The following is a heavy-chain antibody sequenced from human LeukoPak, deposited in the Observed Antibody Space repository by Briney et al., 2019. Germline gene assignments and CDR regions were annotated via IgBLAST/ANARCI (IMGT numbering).Heavy chain of an antibody. V-gene: IGHV4-34*01. CDR1: GGSFSGYY. D-gene: IGHD3-10*01. CDR2: INHSGST. Sequence: SETLSLTCAVYGGSFSGYYWSWIRQPPGKGLEWIGEINHSGSTNYNPSLKSRVTISVDTSKTQFSLKLSSVTAADTAVYYCARGRGMVRGVIGFYYYYGMDVWGQGTTVTVSS. J-gene: IGHJ6*02. CDR3: ARGRGMVRGVIGFYYYYGMDV.